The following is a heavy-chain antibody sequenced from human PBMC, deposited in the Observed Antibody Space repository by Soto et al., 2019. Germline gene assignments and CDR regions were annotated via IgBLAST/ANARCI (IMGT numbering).Heavy chain of an antibody. J-gene: IGHJ5*02. D-gene: IGHD2-2*01. V-gene: IGHV2-5*02. CDR1: GFSLSTSGLG. CDR3: AHRLPATSSFQNWFDP. CDR2: IYWDDEK. Sequence: QITLKESGPTLVKPTQTLTLTCTFSGFSLSTSGLGVGWIRQPPGKALEWLALIYWDDEKRYSPSLKSRLTITKDTSKNQVVLTMTTIDPVDTATYYCAHRLPATSSFQNWFDPWGQGTLVTVSS.